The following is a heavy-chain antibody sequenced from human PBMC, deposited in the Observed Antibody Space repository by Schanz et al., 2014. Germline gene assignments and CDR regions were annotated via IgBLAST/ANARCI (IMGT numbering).Heavy chain of an antibody. CDR3: ARYGFRKFGVVYGLAV. Sequence: EVQLLESGGGLVQPGRSLRLSCAASGFTFDNYAMHWVRQAPGKGLEWVSSISWNSGSVAYADSVKGRFTISRDNAKNSVYLQMNSLRVEDTAVYYCARYGFRKFGVVYGLAVWGQGTTVTVS. J-gene: IGHJ6*02. CDR2: ISWNSGSV. V-gene: IGHV3-9*01. D-gene: IGHD3-3*01. CDR1: GFTFDNYA.